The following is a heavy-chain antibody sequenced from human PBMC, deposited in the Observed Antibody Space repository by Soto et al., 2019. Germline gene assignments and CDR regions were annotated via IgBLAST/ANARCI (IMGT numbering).Heavy chain of an antibody. CDR2: ISGSGGST. CDR1: GFTFSSYA. J-gene: IGHJ4*02. V-gene: IGHV3-23*01. CDR3: AKVPICSGGSCPLYYFDY. D-gene: IGHD2-15*01. Sequence: GSLRLSCAASGFTFSSYAMSWVRQAPGKGLEWVSAISGSGGSTYYADSVKGRFTISRDNSKNTLYLQMNSLRAEDTAVYYCAKVPICSGGSCPLYYFDYWGQGTLVTVSS.